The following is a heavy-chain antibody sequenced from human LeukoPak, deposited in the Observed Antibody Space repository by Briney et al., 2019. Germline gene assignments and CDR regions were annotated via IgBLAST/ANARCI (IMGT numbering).Heavy chain of an antibody. V-gene: IGHV1-46*01. Sequence: ASVKVSCKASGYTFTSYYMHWVRQAPGQGLEWMGIINPSGGSTSYAQKFQGRVTMTRDMSTSTVYMELSSLRSEDTAVYYCATGDKNYDFWSGYHPHWFDPWGQGTLVTVSS. J-gene: IGHJ5*02. CDR2: INPSGGST. CDR1: GYTFTSYY. CDR3: ATGDKNYDFWSGYHPHWFDP. D-gene: IGHD3-3*01.